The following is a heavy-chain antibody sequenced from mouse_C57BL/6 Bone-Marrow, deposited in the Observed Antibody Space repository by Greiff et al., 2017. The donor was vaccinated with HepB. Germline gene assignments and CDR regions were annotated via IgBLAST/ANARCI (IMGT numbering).Heavy chain of an antibody. CDR2: IYTGSGST. CDR1: GYTFTSYW. CDR3: AREGDWVEGGY. J-gene: IGHJ2*01. Sequence: QVHVKQSGAELVKPGASVKMSCKASGYTFTSYWITWVKQRPGQGLEWIGDIYTGSGSTNYNEKFKSKATLTVDTSSSTADMQLSSLTSEDSAVYYYAREGDWVEGGYWGQGTTLTVSS. V-gene: IGHV1-55*01. D-gene: IGHD4-1*01.